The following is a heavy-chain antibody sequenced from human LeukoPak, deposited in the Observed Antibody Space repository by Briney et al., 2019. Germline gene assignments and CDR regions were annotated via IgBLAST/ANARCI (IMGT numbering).Heavy chain of an antibody. J-gene: IGHJ5*02. D-gene: IGHD2-21*02. CDR3: ARGLGDGDRGPYNWFDP. V-gene: IGHV4-34*01. CDR2: INYSGST. CDR1: GGSFSGYY. Sequence: SETLSLTCAVYGGSFSGYYWSWIRQPPGKGLEWIGEINYSGSTNYNPSLKSRVTISVDTSKNQFSLKLSSVTAADTAVYYCARGLGDGDRGPYNWFDPWGQGTLVTVSS.